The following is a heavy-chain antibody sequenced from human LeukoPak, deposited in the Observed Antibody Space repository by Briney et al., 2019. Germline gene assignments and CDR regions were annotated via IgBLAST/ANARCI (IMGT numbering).Heavy chain of an antibody. J-gene: IGHJ4*02. CDR2: IYPGDSDT. CDR1: GYTFTSYW. Sequence: GASVKVSCKASGYTFTSYWIGWVRQMPGKGLEWMGIIYPGDSDTRYSPSFQGQVTISADKSISTAYLQWSSLKASDTAMYYCASDTSGYYHFDYWGQGTLVTVSS. CDR3: ASDTSGYYHFDY. D-gene: IGHD3-22*01. V-gene: IGHV5-51*01.